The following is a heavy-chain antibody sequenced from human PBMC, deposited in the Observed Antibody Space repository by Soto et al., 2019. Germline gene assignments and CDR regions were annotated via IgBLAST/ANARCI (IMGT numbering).Heavy chain of an antibody. J-gene: IGHJ6*02. CDR3: ARERRDGYNYSYYYYGMDV. CDR1: GGSFTGNY. CDR2: VNDSGST. V-gene: IGHV4-34*09. Sequence: SETLSLTCAVYGGSFTGNYRSWIRQPPGKGLEWIGEVNDSGSTNFNPSLKSRVTISVDTSKNQFSLKLSSVTAADTAVYYCARERRDGYNYSYYYYGMDVWGQGTTVTVSS. D-gene: IGHD5-12*01.